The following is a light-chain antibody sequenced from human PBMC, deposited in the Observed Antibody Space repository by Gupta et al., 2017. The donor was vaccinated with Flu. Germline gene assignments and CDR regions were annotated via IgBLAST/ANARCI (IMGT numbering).Light chain of an antibody. Sequence: EIVLTPSPATLSLSPGERATLSCRASQSVSSYLAWYQQKPGQAPRLLIYDASNRATGITARFSGSGSGTDVTLTISSLEPEDFAVYYCQQRSNGPPLYTFGQGTKLEIK. CDR2: DAS. J-gene: IGKJ2*01. CDR3: QQRSNGPPLYT. V-gene: IGKV3-11*01. CDR1: QSVSSY.